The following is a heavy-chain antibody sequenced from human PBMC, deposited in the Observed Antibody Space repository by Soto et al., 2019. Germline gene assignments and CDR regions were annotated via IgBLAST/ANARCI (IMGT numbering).Heavy chain of an antibody. CDR2: MNPNSGNT. V-gene: IGHV1-8*01. J-gene: IGHJ4*02. CDR3: ARGIITMVRGVIRNRGDY. CDR1: GYTFTSYD. D-gene: IGHD3-10*01. Sequence: QVQLVQSGAEVKKPGDSVKVSCKASGYTFTSYDINWVRQATGQGLEWMGWMNPNSGNTGYAQKFQGRVTMTRNTSISTAYMELSSLRSEDTAVYYCARGIITMVRGVIRNRGDYWGQGTLVTVSS.